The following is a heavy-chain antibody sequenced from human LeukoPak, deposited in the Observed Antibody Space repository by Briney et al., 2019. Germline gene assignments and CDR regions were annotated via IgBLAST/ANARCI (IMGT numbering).Heavy chain of an antibody. CDR1: GGSFSGYY. CDR2: INHSGST. CDR3: ARGRGVFPIDY. J-gene: IGHJ4*02. Sequence: SETLSLTCAVYGGSFSGYYWSWIRQPPGKGLEWIGEINHSGSTNYNPSLKSRVTISVDTSKNQFSLKLSSVTAADTAVYYCARGRGVFPIDYWGQGTLVTVSS. D-gene: IGHD6-13*01. V-gene: IGHV4-34*01.